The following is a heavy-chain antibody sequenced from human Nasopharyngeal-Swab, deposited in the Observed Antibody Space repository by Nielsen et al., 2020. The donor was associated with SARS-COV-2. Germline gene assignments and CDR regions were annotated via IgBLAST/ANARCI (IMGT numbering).Heavy chain of an antibody. Sequence: SETLSLTCSVSGDSIISYYWSWIRQPPGKGLEWIGYIYYSGSTNYNPSLKSRVTISVDTSKNQFSLKLSSVTAADTAVYYCARESGGDSGWFDPWGQGTLVTVSS. D-gene: IGHD5-12*01. CDR1: GDSIISYY. CDR2: IYYSGST. V-gene: IGHV4-59*01. J-gene: IGHJ5*02. CDR3: ARESGGDSGWFDP.